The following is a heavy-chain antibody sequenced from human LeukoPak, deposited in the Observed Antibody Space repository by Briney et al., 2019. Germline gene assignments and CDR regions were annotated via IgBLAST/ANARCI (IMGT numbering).Heavy chain of an antibody. V-gene: IGHV3-7*01. J-gene: IGHJ4*02. Sequence: GGSLRLSCAASGFIFSSYWMSWVRQAPGKGLECVANIKQDGSEKYYVDSVKGRFISSRDNTKNSLYLQMNSLRAEDTAIYYCARDLRIVSGSYLDYWGQGTLVTVSS. D-gene: IGHD1-26*01. CDR2: IKQDGSEK. CDR3: ARDLRIVSGSYLDY. CDR1: GFIFSSYW.